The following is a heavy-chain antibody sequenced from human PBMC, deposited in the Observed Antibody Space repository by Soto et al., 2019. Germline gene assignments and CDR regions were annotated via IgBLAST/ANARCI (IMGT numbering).Heavy chain of an antibody. D-gene: IGHD5-18*01. J-gene: IGHJ6*02. CDR2: ISGSGGST. V-gene: IGHV3-23*01. CDR3: AKEDTAMVPWYYYGMDV. CDR1: GFTFSSYA. Sequence: GGSLRLSCAASGFTFSSYAMSWVRQAPGKGLEWVSAISGSGGSTYYADSVKGRFTISRDNSKNTLYLQMNSLRAEDTAVYYFAKEDTAMVPWYYYGMDVWGQGTTVTVSS.